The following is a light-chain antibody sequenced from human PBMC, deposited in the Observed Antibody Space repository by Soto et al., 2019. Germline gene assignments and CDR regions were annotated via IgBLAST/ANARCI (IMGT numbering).Light chain of an antibody. CDR1: QSVSSN. J-gene: IGKJ1*01. CDR3: QQYNNWPPWT. CDR2: GAS. V-gene: IGKV3-15*01. Sequence: EIVMTQSPATLSVSPGERATLSCRASQSVSSNLAWYQHKPGQAPRLLIYGASTRATGIPARFSGSGSGTEFTLTISSLQSEDFAVDYCQQYNNWPPWTFGQGTKVEIK.